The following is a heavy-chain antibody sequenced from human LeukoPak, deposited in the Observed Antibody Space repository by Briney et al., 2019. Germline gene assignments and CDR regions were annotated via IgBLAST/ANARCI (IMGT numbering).Heavy chain of an antibody. Sequence: ASVKVSCKASGYTFTSYYMHWVRQAPGQGLEWMGIINPSGGSTSYAQKFQGRVTMTRDTSTSTVYMELSSLRSEDTAVYYCARDRTHLTIFGVVTRLNTRNYFDYWGQGTLVTVSS. V-gene: IGHV1-46*01. CDR3: ARDRTHLTIFGVVTRLNTRNYFDY. D-gene: IGHD3-3*01. CDR1: GYTFTSYY. CDR2: INPSGGST. J-gene: IGHJ4*02.